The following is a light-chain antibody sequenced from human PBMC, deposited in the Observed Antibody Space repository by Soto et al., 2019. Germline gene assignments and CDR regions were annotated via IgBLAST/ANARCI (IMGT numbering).Light chain of an antibody. Sequence: EIVLTQSPGTLSLSPGERATLSCRASQSVSSSYLAWYQQKPGQAPRLLIYGASSRATGIPDRFSGSGSGTDFTLTISRLEPEDFAVYYCQQYGSSPPTFGQGTKEAIK. V-gene: IGKV3-20*01. CDR1: QSVSSSY. CDR3: QQYGSSPPT. J-gene: IGKJ1*01. CDR2: GAS.